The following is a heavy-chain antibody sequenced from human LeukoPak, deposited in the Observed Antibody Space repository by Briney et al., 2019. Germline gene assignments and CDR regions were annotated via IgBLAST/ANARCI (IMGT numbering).Heavy chain of an antibody. D-gene: IGHD6-19*01. CDR2: IYYSGST. CDR3: ARAKSGVAGFFDY. J-gene: IGHJ4*02. V-gene: IGHV4-59*01. CDR1: GDPISSYY. Sequence: KPSETLSLTCSVSGDPISSYYWSWIRQPPGKGPEWIGYIYYSGSTKYNPSLKSRVTLLADTSKNQLFLKLSSVTAADTAVYYCARAKSGVAGFFDYWGQGALVTVSS.